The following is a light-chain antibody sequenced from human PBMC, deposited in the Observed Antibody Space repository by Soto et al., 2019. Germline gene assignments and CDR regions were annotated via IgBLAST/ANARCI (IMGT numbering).Light chain of an antibody. CDR1: TSSIGSNY. CDR2: RNN. CDR3: ATWDDRLNGWV. V-gene: IGLV1-47*01. Sequence: QSVLTQPPSASGTPGQRVTISCFGATSSIGSNYVYWYLQLPGTAPKLLIYRNNVRPSGVPDRFSASKSGTSASLAISGLRSEDEADYYCATWDDRLNGWVFGGGTKLTVL. J-gene: IGLJ3*02.